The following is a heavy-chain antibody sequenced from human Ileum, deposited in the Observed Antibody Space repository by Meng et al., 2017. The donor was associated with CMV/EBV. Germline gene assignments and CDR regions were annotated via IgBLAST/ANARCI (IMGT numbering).Heavy chain of an antibody. D-gene: IGHD1-26*01. V-gene: IGHV4-39*07. J-gene: IGHJ4*02. Sequence: RQESGPGLVKPAETLSLTCTASGAPISSGSHSWAWFRQPPGKRLEWIGSMYFSGIADYNPSLKSRVTISLHATQKQFSLRLTSVTAADSAVYFCARDLTNKWFYYWGQGTLVTVSS. CDR2: MYFSGIA. CDR3: ARDLTNKWFYY. CDR1: GAPISSGSHS.